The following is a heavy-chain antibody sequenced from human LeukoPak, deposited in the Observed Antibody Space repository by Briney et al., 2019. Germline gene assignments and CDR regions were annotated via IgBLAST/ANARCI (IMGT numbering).Heavy chain of an antibody. D-gene: IGHD1-7*01. V-gene: IGHV4-61*02. J-gene: IGHJ4*02. Sequence: SETLSLTCTVSGGSISSGSYYWSWIRQPAGKGLEWIGRIYDSGSTSYNPSLKSRVTISLDTSKNQFSLKLSSVTAADTAVYYCARDKDWNFDWGQGTLVTVSS. CDR3: ARDKDWNFD. CDR2: IYDSGST. CDR1: GGSISSGSYY.